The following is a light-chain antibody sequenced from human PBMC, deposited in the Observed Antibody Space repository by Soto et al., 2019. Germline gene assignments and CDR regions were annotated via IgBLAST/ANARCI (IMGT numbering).Light chain of an antibody. Sequence: DIVMTQSPDSLAVSLGERATINCKSSQSVLYSSNNKDYLAWYQQKPGQPPKLLIYWSSTRESGVPDRFSGSGSGTDFSRTITSLQAEDVAVYYCQQYYSTPPTFGQGTKVEIK. CDR2: WSS. J-gene: IGKJ1*01. V-gene: IGKV4-1*01. CDR1: QSVLYSSNNKDY. CDR3: QQYYSTPPT.